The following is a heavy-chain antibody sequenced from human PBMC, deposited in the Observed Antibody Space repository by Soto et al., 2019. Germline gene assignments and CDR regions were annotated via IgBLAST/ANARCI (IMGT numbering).Heavy chain of an antibody. CDR1: GFTFSSYA. V-gene: IGHV3-30-3*01. CDR2: ISYDGSNK. Sequence: PGGSLRLSCAASGFTFSSYAMHWVRQAPGKGLEWVAVISYDGSNKYYADSVKGRFTISRDNSKNTLYLQMNSLRAEDTAVYYCARDPGSGNFDYWGQGTLVTVSS. CDR3: ARDPGSGNFDY. J-gene: IGHJ4*02. D-gene: IGHD6-19*01.